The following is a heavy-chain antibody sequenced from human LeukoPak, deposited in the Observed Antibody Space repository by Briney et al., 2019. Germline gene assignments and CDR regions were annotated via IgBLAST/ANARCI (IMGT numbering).Heavy chain of an antibody. D-gene: IGHD6-19*01. CDR3: ARASGYSSGWYGKYYFDY. V-gene: IGHV3-64*01. Sequence: GGSLRLSCAASGFTFSSYAMHWVRQAPGKGLEYVSVISSNGGSTYYANSVKGRFTISRDNSKNTLYLQMGSLRAEDMAVYYCARASGYSSGWYGKYYFDYWGQGTLVTVSS. J-gene: IGHJ4*02. CDR2: ISSNGGST. CDR1: GFTFSSYA.